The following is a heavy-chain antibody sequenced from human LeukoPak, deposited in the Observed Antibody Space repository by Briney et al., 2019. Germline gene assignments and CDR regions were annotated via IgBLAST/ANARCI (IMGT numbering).Heavy chain of an antibody. CDR2: ISYDGSNK. CDR3: AGNKYYYDSSGYYHYYYYYYGMDV. CDR1: GFTFSSYA. J-gene: IGHJ6*02. D-gene: IGHD3-22*01. Sequence: GRSLRLSCAASGFTFSSYAMHWVRQAPGKGLEWVAVISYDGSNKYYADSVKGRFTIPRDNSKNTLYLQMNSLRAEDTAVYYCAGNKYYYDSSGYYHYYYYYYGMDVWGQGTTVTVSS. V-gene: IGHV3-30-3*01.